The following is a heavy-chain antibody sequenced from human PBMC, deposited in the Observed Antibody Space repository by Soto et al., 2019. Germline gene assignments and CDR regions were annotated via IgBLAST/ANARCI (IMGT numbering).Heavy chain of an antibody. Sequence: ASETLSLTCAVFSGSITSSNWWSWVRQPPGKGLEWIGEVSHSGSTNYIPSLKSRVTISVDKSRNQFSLRLNSVTAADTAVYYCARNRYGGYDFDFWGQGTLVTVSS. CDR3: ARNRYGGYDFDF. V-gene: IGHV4-4*02. CDR1: SGSITSSNW. CDR2: VSHSGST. D-gene: IGHD5-12*01. J-gene: IGHJ4*02.